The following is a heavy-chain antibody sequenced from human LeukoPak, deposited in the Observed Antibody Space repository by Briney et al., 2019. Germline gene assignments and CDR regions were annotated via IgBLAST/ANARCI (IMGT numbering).Heavy chain of an antibody. CDR2: ISDSGGDT. CDR1: AFSFDNFA. V-gene: IGHV3-23*01. Sequence: YPGGSLRLSCAASAFSFDNFAMSWVRQAPGRGLERIAAISDSGGDTYYAESIKGRFTISRDNSKNTLYLQMNSLGAEDTAVYYCAKVLWFGVSAPQAFDFWGQGTMVTVSS. J-gene: IGHJ3*01. D-gene: IGHD3-10*01. CDR3: AKVLWFGVSAPQAFDF.